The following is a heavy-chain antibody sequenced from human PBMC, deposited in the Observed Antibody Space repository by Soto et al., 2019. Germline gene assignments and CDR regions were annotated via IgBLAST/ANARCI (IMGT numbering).Heavy chain of an antibody. V-gene: IGHV1-18*01. CDR2: ISAYNGNT. CDR1: GYTFTSYG. CDR3: ARAPRTMVRGVIILEADY. J-gene: IGHJ4*02. Sequence: ASVKVSCQASGYTFTSYGISWVRQAPGQGLEWMGWISAYNGNTNYAQKLQGRVTMTTDTSTSTAYMELRSLRSDDTAVYYCARAPRTMVRGVIILEADYWGQGTLVTVSS. D-gene: IGHD3-10*01.